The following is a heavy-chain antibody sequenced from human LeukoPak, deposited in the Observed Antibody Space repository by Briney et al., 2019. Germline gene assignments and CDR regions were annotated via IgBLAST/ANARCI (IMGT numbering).Heavy chain of an antibody. Sequence: ASVKVSCTASGYTFTSYDINWVRQATGQGLEWMGWMNPNSGNTGYAQKFQGRVTITADKSTSTAYMELSSLRSEDTAVYYCARQYCSGGSCRFFDYWGQGTLVTVSS. CDR3: ARQYCSGGSCRFFDY. CDR1: GYTFTSYD. CDR2: MNPNSGNT. V-gene: IGHV1-8*03. J-gene: IGHJ4*02. D-gene: IGHD2-15*01.